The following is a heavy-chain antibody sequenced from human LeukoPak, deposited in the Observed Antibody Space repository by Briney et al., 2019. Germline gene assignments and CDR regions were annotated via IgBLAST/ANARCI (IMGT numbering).Heavy chain of an antibody. CDR3: ARDSPITIFGVVSYAFDI. CDR1: GGSISSYY. V-gene: IGHV4-59*01. D-gene: IGHD3-3*01. J-gene: IGHJ3*02. Sequence: SETLSLTFTVSGGSISSYYWSWIRQPPGKGLEWIGYIYYSGSTNYNPSLKSRVTISVDTSKNQFSLKLSSVTAADTAVYYCARDSPITIFGVVSYAFDIWGQGTMVTVSS. CDR2: IYYSGST.